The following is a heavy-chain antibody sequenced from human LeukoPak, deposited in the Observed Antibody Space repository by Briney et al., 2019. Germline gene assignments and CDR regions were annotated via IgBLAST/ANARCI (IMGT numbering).Heavy chain of an antibody. V-gene: IGHV3-23*01. Sequence: GGSLRLSCSGSGFTFSIYAMNWVRQAPGKGLEWVSGINYSDGKTSYADSVKGRFTISRDNAKNTLYLQMNSLRAEDTAVYYCSRDLRGRDDYWGQGILVIVSS. CDR2: INYSDGKT. CDR1: GFTFSIYA. CDR3: SRDLRGRDDY. J-gene: IGHJ4*02. D-gene: IGHD5-24*01.